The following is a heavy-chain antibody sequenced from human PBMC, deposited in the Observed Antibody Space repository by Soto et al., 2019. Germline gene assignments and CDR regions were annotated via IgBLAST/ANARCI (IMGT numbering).Heavy chain of an antibody. V-gene: IGHV3-33*01. J-gene: IGHJ4*02. CDR2: IWYDGSNK. Sequence: PGGSLRLSCAASGFTFSSYGMHWVRQAPGKGLEWVAVIWYDGSNKYYADSVKGRFTISRDNSKDTLYLQMNSLRAEDTAVYYCARGYDYIWGSYRHDYFDYCGQGTLVTVSS. CDR3: ARGYDYIWGSYRHDYFDY. CDR1: GFTFSSYG. D-gene: IGHD3-16*02.